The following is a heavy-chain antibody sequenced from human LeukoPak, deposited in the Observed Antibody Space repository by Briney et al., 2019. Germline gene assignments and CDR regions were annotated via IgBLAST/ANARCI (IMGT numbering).Heavy chain of an antibody. D-gene: IGHD6-6*01. CDR3: ATLEYSSSWVGRYLDY. CDR1: GYSFTSYW. V-gene: IGHV5-51*01. Sequence: GESLKISCKGSGYSFTSYWIGWVRQMPGKGLEWMGIIYPGDSDTRYSPSFQGQVTISADKSIRTAYLQWSSLKASDTAMYYCATLEYSSSWVGRYLDYWGQGALVTVSS. CDR2: IYPGDSDT. J-gene: IGHJ4*02.